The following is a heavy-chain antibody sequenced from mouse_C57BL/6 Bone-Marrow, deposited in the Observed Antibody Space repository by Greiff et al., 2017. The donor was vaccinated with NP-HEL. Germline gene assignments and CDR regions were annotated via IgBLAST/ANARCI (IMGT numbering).Heavy chain of an antibody. J-gene: IGHJ3*01. Sequence: EVMLVESGGGLVKPGGSLKLSCAASGFTFSDYGMHWVRQAPEKGLEWVAYISSGSSTIYYADTVKGRFTISRDNAKNTLFLQMTSLRSEDTAMYYCASPIFYYGSSPFAYWGQGTLVTVSA. CDR3: ASPIFYYGSSPFAY. CDR2: ISSGSSTI. V-gene: IGHV5-17*01. CDR1: GFTFSDYG. D-gene: IGHD1-1*01.